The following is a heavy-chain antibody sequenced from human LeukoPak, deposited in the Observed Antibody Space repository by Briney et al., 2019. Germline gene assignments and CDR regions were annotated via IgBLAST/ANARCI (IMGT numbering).Heavy chain of an antibody. CDR3: ARVVPAAIVDY. J-gene: IGHJ4*02. CDR1: GFTVSNNY. V-gene: IGHV3-74*01. CDR2: INSDGSST. Sequence: GGSLRLSCAASGFTVSNNYMTWVRQAPGKGLVWVSRINSDGSSTSYADSVKGRFTISRDNAKNTLYLQMNSLRAEDTAVYYCARVVPAAIVDYWGQGTLVTVSS. D-gene: IGHD2-2*01.